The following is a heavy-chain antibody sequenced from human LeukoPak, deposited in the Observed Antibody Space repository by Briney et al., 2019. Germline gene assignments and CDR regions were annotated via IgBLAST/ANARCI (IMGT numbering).Heavy chain of an antibody. J-gene: IGHJ4*02. CDR3: ARAWYNWNYNDY. Sequence: PGGSLRLSCAASGFTFSSYSMNWVRQAPGKGLEWVSYISSRSRTIYYADSVKGRFTISRDNAKNSLYLQINSLRAEDTAVYYCARAWYNWNYNDYWGQGTLVTVSS. D-gene: IGHD1-7*01. CDR1: GFTFSSYS. V-gene: IGHV3-48*01. CDR2: ISSRSRTI.